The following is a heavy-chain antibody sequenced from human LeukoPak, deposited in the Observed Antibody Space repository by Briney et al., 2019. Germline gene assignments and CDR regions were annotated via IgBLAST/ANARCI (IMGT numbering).Heavy chain of an antibody. Sequence: PGGSLRLSCGASGFSFSGCGMHWVRQAPGKGLEWVAFIWYDGRDKYYADSVKGRFTISRDNSKNTLYLQMNSLRAEDTAVYYCAKAPHIVVVPAARGAFDIWGQGTMVTVSS. CDR1: GFSFSGCG. V-gene: IGHV3-30*02. CDR3: AKAPHIVVVPAARGAFDI. CDR2: IWYDGRDK. D-gene: IGHD2-2*01. J-gene: IGHJ3*02.